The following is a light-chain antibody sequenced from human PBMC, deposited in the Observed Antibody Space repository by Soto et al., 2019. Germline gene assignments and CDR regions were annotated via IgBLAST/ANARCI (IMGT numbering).Light chain of an antibody. CDR2: AVT. J-gene: IGLJ1*01. CDR1: SSDVGGYNY. Sequence: QSVLTQPASVSGSPGQSITISCTGTSSDVGGYNYVSWYQQHPGKAPKLMIYAVTDRPSGVYSRFYGYKYGKTASLTISGLQAEDEADYYCSSYTRSSTLFGTGTKVTAL. CDR3: SSYTRSSTL. V-gene: IGLV2-14*01.